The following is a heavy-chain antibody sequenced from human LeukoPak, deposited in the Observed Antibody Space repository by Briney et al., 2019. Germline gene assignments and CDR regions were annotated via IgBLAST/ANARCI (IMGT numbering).Heavy chain of an antibody. CDR3: AREVVAAAGTVDY. Sequence: SETLSLTCTVSGGSISSYYWSWLRQPPGKGLEWIGYIHYSGSTNCNPSLKSRVTISVDTSKNQFSLKLSSVTAADTAVYYCAREVVAAAGTVDYWGQGTLVTVSS. J-gene: IGHJ4*02. CDR1: GGSISSYY. D-gene: IGHD6-13*01. CDR2: IHYSGST. V-gene: IGHV4-59*01.